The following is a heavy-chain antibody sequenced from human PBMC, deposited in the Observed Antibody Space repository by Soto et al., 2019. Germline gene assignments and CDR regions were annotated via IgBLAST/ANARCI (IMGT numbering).Heavy chain of an antibody. J-gene: IGHJ3*02. CDR1: GYTFTSYC. Sequence: ASVKVSCKASGYTFTSYCISWVRQAPGQGLEWMGWISAYNGNTNYAQKLQGRVTMTTDTSTSTAYMELRSLRSDDTAVYYCARVRNYYDSSGQGAFDIWGQGTMVTVSS. V-gene: IGHV1-18*01. D-gene: IGHD3-22*01. CDR3: ARVRNYYDSSGQGAFDI. CDR2: ISAYNGNT.